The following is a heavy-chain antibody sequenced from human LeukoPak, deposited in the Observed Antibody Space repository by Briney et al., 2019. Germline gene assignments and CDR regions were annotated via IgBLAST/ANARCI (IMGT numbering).Heavy chain of an antibody. Sequence: GESLEISCKGFGSRFTTYWIGWVRQMPGKGLEWMGIIYPSDSDTRYSPSFQGQVTISADKSISTAYLQWSSLKASDTAMYYCATRVIPSAMDAFDIWGQGTLVTVSS. D-gene: IGHD2-2*01. CDR2: IYPSDSDT. CDR3: ATRVIPSAMDAFDI. V-gene: IGHV5-51*01. CDR1: GSRFTTYW. J-gene: IGHJ3*02.